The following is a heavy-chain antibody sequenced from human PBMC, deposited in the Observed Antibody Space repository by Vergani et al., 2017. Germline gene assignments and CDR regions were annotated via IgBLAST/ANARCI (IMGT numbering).Heavy chain of an antibody. Sequence: QVQLQESGPGLVKPSETLSLTCTVSGGSISSYYWSWIRQPPGKGLEWIGYIYYSGSPNYNPSLKSRVTISVDTFKNQFSLKLSSVTAADTAVYYCARNMVRGVRYYGMDVWGQGTTVTVSS. CDR3: ARNMVRGVRYYGMDV. J-gene: IGHJ6*02. D-gene: IGHD3-10*01. V-gene: IGHV4-59*01. CDR2: IYYSGSP. CDR1: GGSISSYY.